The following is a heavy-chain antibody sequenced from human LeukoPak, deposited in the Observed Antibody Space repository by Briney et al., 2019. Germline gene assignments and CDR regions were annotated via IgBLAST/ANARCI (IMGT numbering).Heavy chain of an antibody. CDR2: ISYDGSNK. J-gene: IGHJ4*02. D-gene: IGHD2-2*02. Sequence: GGSLRLSCAASGFTFSSYGMHWVRQAPGKGLEWVAVISYDGSNKYYADSVKGRFTISRDNSENTLYLQMNSLRAEDTAVYYCAKDSGYCSSTSCYKNYWGQGTLVTVSS. V-gene: IGHV3-30*18. CDR1: GFTFSSYG. CDR3: AKDSGYCSSTSCYKNY.